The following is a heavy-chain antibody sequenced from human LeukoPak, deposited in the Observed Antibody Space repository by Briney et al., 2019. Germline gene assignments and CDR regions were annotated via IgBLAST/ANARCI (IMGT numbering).Heavy chain of an antibody. CDR1: GGSISSGDYY. J-gene: IGHJ4*01. CDR3: ARVREYYDSSGYKERCVDY. V-gene: IGHV4-30-4*08. CDR2: IYYSGST. D-gene: IGHD3-22*01. Sequence: PSQTLSLTCTVSGGSISSGDYYWSWIRQPPGKGLEWIGYIYYSGSTYYNPSLKSRVTISVDTSKNQFSLKLSSVTAADTDVYYWARVREYYDSSGYKERCVDYWGQGTLVTVSS.